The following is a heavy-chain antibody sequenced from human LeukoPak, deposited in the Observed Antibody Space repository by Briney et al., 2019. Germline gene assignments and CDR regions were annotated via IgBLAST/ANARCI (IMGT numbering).Heavy chain of an antibody. CDR2: IISSGSYI. D-gene: IGHD5-12*01. V-gene: IGHV3-21*01. CDR1: GFTFSSYT. CDR3: VRDGGVSGYDLLDY. Sequence: PGGSLRLSCAASGFTFSSYTMNWVRQAPGKGLEWVSSIISSGSYIYYADSVKGRFTISRDNAKNSLSLQMNSLRAEDTAVYYCVRDGGVSGYDLLDYWGQGTLVTVSS. J-gene: IGHJ4*02.